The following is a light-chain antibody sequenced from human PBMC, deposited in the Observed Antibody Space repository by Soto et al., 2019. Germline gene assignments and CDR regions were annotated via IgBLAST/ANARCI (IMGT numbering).Light chain of an antibody. V-gene: IGLV2-14*01. CDR1: SSDVGGYNY. CDR3: CSYTSANTFV. Sequence: QSALTQPASVSGSPGQSITISCTGTSSDVGGYNYVSWYQHHPGKAPKFMIYEVSNRPSGVSNRFSGSKSGNMASLTISGLQAEDEADYYCCSYTSANTFVFGTGTKVTVL. CDR2: EVS. J-gene: IGLJ1*01.